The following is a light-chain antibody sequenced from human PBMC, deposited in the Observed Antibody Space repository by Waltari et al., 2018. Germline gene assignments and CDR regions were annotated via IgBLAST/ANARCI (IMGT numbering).Light chain of an antibody. CDR1: QSISSW. CDR3: QHQRT. CDR2: KAS. V-gene: IGKV1-5*03. Sequence: DIQMTQSPSTLSASVGDRVTITCRASQSISSWLAWYQQKPGKAPKLLIYKASSLESGVPSRFSGSGSGTEFTLTISSLQPDEFATYYCQHQRTFGQGTKVEIK. J-gene: IGKJ1*01.